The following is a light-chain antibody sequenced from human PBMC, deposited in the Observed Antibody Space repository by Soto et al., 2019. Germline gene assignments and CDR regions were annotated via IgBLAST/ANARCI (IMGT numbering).Light chain of an antibody. CDR2: LNSDGSH. CDR1: SGHSSYA. Sequence: QLVLTQSPSASASLGASVKLTCTLSSGHSSYAIAWHQQQPEKGPRYLMKLNSDGSHSKGDGIPDRFSGSSSGAERYPTISSPQSEDEADYYCQTWGTGTWVFGGGTKLTVL. V-gene: IGLV4-69*01. CDR3: QTWGTGTWV. J-gene: IGLJ3*02.